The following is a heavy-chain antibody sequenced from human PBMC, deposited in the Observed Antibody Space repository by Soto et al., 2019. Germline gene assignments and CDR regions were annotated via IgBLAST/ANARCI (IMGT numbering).Heavy chain of an antibody. Sequence: GGSLRLSCSASGFTFSSYAMHWVRQAPGKGLEYVSAISSNGGSTYYADSVKGRFTISRDNSKNTLYLQMSSLRAEDTAVYYCVKESLTYYDFWSGPDYWGQGTLVTVSS. CDR2: ISSNGGST. V-gene: IGHV3-64D*08. J-gene: IGHJ4*02. CDR1: GFTFSSYA. D-gene: IGHD3-3*01. CDR3: VKESLTYYDFWSGPDY.